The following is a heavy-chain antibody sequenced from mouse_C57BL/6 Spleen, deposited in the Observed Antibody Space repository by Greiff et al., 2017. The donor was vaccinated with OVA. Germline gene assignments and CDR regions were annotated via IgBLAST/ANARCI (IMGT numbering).Heavy chain of an antibody. D-gene: IGHD2-10*01. CDR2: IHPNSGST. J-gene: IGHJ3*01. CDR3: ARSYYSFAY. V-gene: IGHV1-64*01. Sequence: QVQLKQPGAELVQPGASVQLSCTASGYTFTRYWMHWVTQRPGPGLEWIGMIHPNSGSTNYNEKFKSKATLSVDKSSSTAYMQLISLKSEDFAVYYCARSYYSFAYWGQVTLVTVSA. CDR1: GYTFTRYW.